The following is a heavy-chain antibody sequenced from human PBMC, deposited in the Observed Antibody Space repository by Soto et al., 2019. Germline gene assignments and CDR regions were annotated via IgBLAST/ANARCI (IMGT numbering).Heavy chain of an antibody. D-gene: IGHD6-6*01. Sequence: QVQLVQSGAEVKKPGASVKVSCKASGYTFTGYYMHWVRQAPGQGLEWMGWINPNSGGTNYAQKFQGRVTMTRDTSISTAYMELSRLRSDDTAVYYCARFYSSSSLVTWNWFDPWGQGTLVTVSS. V-gene: IGHV1-2*02. CDR1: GYTFTGYY. CDR3: ARFYSSSSLVTWNWFDP. CDR2: INPNSGGT. J-gene: IGHJ5*02.